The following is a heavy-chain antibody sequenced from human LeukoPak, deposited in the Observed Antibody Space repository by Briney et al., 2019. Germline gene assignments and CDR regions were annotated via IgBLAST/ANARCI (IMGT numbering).Heavy chain of an antibody. D-gene: IGHD3-9*01. V-gene: IGHV3-23*01. CDR3: ARYLVTTPLYCYGLDV. CDR2: ISGSGFST. CDR1: GMTFSTYD. Sequence: GGSLRLSCVGSGMTFSTYDMSWVRQAPGKGLEWISSISGSGFSTYYADSVKGRFTISRDNSKNTLYLQMNSLRAEDTAIFYCARYLVTTPLYCYGLDVWGKGTTVTVSS. J-gene: IGHJ6*04.